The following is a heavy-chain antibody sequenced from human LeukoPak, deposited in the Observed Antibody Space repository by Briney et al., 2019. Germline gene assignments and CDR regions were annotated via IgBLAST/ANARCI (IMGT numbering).Heavy chain of an antibody. CDR2: IYYSGST. CDR3: ASGYCSGGGCYEGAFDI. D-gene: IGHD2-15*01. J-gene: IGHJ3*02. CDR1: GGSISSGSYY. Sequence: SETLSLTCTVSGGSISSGSYYWGWIRQPPGKGLEWIGSIYYSGSTYYNPSLKSRVTISVDTSKNQFSPKLSSVTAADTAMYYCASGYCSGGGCYEGAFDIWGQGTMVTVSS. V-gene: IGHV4-39*07.